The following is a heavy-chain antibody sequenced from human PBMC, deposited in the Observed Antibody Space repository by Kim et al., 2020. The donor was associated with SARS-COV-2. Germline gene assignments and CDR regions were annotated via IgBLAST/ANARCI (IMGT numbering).Heavy chain of an antibody. D-gene: IGHD2-15*01. Sequence: GGSLRLSCAAAGFTFSNYSMSWGHQAPGKGLEWVSAVSGSGSGAYYADSGKGRFTISRDNSKNTLYLQMNSLRAEDTAVYYCAKVQCYCSGGSCYFGGDYWGQGTLVTVSS. CDR1: GFTFSNYS. V-gene: IGHV3-23*01. CDR2: VSGSGSGA. J-gene: IGHJ4*02. CDR3: AKVQCYCSGGSCYFGGDY.